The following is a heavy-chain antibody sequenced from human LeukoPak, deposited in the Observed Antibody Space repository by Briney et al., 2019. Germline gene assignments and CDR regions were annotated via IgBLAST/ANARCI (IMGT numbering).Heavy chain of an antibody. Sequence: GGSLRLSCAAPGFMFHDYAIHWVRQAPGKGLEWVSLISGGGGSTFYADSVKGRFTVSRDNSKNSLYLQMNSLRSDDTALYYCARESESSGWYDYWGQGTLVTVSS. CDR1: GFMFHDYA. CDR2: ISGGGGST. CDR3: ARESESSGWYDY. V-gene: IGHV3-43*02. J-gene: IGHJ4*02. D-gene: IGHD6-19*01.